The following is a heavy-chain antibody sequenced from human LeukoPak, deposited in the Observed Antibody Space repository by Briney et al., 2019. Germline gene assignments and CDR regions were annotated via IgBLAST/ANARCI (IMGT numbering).Heavy chain of an antibody. CDR3: ARVPYDSSGYYCPFDY. D-gene: IGHD3-22*01. CDR1: GYTFTGYY. CDR2: INPNSGGT. J-gene: IGHJ4*02. V-gene: IGHV1-2*02. Sequence: ASVKVSCKASGYTFTGYYMHWVRQAPGQGLEWMGWINPNSGGTNYAQKFQGRVAMTRDTSVSTAYMELSRLRSDDTAVYYRARVPYDSSGYYCPFDYWGQGTLVTVSS.